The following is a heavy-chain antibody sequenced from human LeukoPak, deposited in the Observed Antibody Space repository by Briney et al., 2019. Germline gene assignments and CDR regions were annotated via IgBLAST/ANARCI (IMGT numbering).Heavy chain of an antibody. CDR1: GYNLISYG. D-gene: IGHD3-22*01. Sequence: ASVKVSCKASGYNLISYGIIWVRQAPGQGLEWMGWISAYNVNTNYAQKFQGRVTMTTDTSTSIAYMELRSLKSDDTAVYFCARPYDTSGYYNYYLDYWGQGTLVTVSS. CDR2: ISAYNVNT. J-gene: IGHJ4*02. CDR3: ARPYDTSGYYNYYLDY. V-gene: IGHV1-18*01.